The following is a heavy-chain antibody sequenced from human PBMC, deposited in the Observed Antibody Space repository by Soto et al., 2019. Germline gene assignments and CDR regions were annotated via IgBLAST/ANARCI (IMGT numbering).Heavy chain of an antibody. Sequence: QVQLVESGGGVVQPGRSLRLSCAASGFIFSSYAMHWVRRAPGKGLEWLAAISFDGSTEYYADSVKSRFKISRDSSRNTLFLQMENMRFEATAMYFCAREDFRRWLDQQNRYDTWGQGTQVTVS. CDR1: GFIFSSYA. D-gene: IGHD2-2*01. V-gene: IGHV3-30-3*01. J-gene: IGHJ5*02. CDR3: AREDFRRWLDQQNRYDT. CDR2: ISFDGSTE.